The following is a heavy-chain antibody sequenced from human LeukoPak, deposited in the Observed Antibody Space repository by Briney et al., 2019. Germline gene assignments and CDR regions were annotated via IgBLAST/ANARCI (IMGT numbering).Heavy chain of an antibody. CDR2: ISGSGGST. V-gene: IGHV3-23*01. Sequence: GGSLRLSCAASGFTFSSYAMSWVRQAPGKGLEWVSAISGSGGSTYYADSVKGRFTISRDNSKNTLYLQMNSLRAEDTAVYYCAVCITIFGVVISPFDYWGQGTLVTVSS. CDR3: AVCITIFGVVISPFDY. D-gene: IGHD3-3*01. J-gene: IGHJ4*02. CDR1: GFTFSSYA.